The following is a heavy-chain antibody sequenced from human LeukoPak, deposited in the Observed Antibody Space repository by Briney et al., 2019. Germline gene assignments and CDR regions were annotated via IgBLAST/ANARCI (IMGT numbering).Heavy chain of an antibody. V-gene: IGHV4-34*01. Sequence: PSETLSLTCAVYGGSFSGYYWSWIRQPPGKGLEWIGSIYYSGSTYYNPSLKSRVTISVDTSKNQFSLKLSSVTAADTAVYYCARQHSSGYYSHYWGQGTLVTVSS. CDR1: GGSFSGYY. D-gene: IGHD3-22*01. CDR3: ARQHSSGYYSHY. J-gene: IGHJ4*02. CDR2: IYYSGST.